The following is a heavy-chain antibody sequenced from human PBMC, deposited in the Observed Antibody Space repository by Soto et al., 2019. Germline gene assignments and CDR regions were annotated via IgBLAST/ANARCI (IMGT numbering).Heavy chain of an antibody. CDR2: ISFGGNSK. D-gene: IGHD6-13*01. Sequence: QVQLVESGGGVVQPGRSLRLSCAASGFSFSAYTMHWVRQVPGKGLEWVAVISFGGNSKYYADSLKGRFTISRDNSDNTLSLQMNNLREDDTALYYCARAGYSSSQGDYFSGMDVWGQGTTVTVSS. V-gene: IGHV3-30-3*01. J-gene: IGHJ6*02. CDR1: GFSFSAYT. CDR3: ARAGYSSSQGDYFSGMDV.